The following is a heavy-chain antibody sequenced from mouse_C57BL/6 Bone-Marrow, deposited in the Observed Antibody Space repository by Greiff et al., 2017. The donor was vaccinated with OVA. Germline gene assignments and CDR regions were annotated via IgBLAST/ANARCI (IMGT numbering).Heavy chain of an antibody. Sequence: QVQLQQPGAELVKPGASVKLSCKASGYTFTSYWMHWVKQRPGQGLEWIGMIHPNSGSTNYNEKFKSKATLTVDKSSSTAYMTLSSLTSEASAVYDGSSDYYGPHYDFDDWGKGTTVTVSS. CDR1: GYTFTSYW. CDR2: IHPNSGST. D-gene: IGHD1-1*01. V-gene: IGHV1-64*01. J-gene: IGHJ1*03. CDR3: SSDYYGPHYDFDD.